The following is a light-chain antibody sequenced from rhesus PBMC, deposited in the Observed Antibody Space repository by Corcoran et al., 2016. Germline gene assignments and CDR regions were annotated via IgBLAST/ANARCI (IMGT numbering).Light chain of an antibody. CDR1: QGISNY. V-gene: IGKV1S14*01. J-gene: IGKJ2*01. CDR2: YAS. Sequence: DIQMTQSPSSLSASVGDTVTITCRASQGISNYLAWYKQKPGKAPKTLSYYASNLESGVPSRFSGSGAGTDLTLSISSLQPEDFATYYCQPHNSYLYSFGQWPKVELK. CDR3: QPHNSYLYS.